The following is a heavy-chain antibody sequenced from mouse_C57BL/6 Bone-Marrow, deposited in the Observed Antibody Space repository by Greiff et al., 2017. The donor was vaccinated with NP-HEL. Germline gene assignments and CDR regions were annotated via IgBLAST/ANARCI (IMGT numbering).Heavy chain of an antibody. CDR1: GYTFTSYG. V-gene: IGHV1-81*01. J-gene: IGHJ3*01. CDR3: ARKGAYYSNSWFAY. Sequence: VKLQESGAELARPGASVKLSCKASGYTFTSYGISWVKQRTGQGLEWIGEIYPRSGNTYYNEKFKGKATLTADKSSSTAYMELRSLTSEDSAVYFCARKGAYYSNSWFAYWGQGTLVTVSA. CDR2: IYPRSGNT. D-gene: IGHD2-5*01.